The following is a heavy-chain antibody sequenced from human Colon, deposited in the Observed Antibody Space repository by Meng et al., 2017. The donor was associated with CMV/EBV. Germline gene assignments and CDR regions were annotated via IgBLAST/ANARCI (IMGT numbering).Heavy chain of an antibody. V-gene: IGHV3-73*01. CDR1: GFTFSESA. CDR2: MRSRVNSYEI. Sequence: ESLKISCAASGFTFSESAIHWVRQASGKGLEWLGRMRSRVNSYEIAYAASVEGRFTISRDDSRNMVFLQMNGLTTEDTAVYYCTSRTVTTNDYWGQGTLVTVSS. J-gene: IGHJ4*02. CDR3: TSRTVTTNDY. D-gene: IGHD1-14*01.